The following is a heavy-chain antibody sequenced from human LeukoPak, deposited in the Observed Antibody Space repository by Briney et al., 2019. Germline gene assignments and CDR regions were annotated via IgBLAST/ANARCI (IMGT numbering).Heavy chain of an antibody. D-gene: IGHD5-18*01. V-gene: IGHV4-39*07. Sequence: SETLSLTCTVSGGSISSSSYYWGWIRQPPGKGLEWIGEINHSGSTNYNPSLKSRVTISVDTSKNQFSLKLSSVTAADTAVYYCARGLFGRDYSHGRYFDYWGQGTLVTVSS. CDR1: GGSISSSSYY. CDR3: ARGLFGRDYSHGRYFDY. J-gene: IGHJ4*02. CDR2: INHSGST.